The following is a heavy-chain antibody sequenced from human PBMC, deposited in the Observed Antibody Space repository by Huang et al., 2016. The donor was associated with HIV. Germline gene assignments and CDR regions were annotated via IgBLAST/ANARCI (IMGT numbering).Heavy chain of an antibody. V-gene: IGHV1-18*01. CDR1: GYPFTSYG. D-gene: IGHD6-19*01. CDR3: ARDRGAVAGTSPGY. J-gene: IGHJ4*02. CDR2: ISAYNGHT. Sequence: QVQLVQSGAEVKKPGASVKVSCKASGYPFTSYGISWVRQAPGQGLEWMGWISAYNGHTNYAQKLQGRVTMTTETSPSTAYMELRGLGSDDTAVYYCARDRGAVAGTSPGYWGQGTLVTVSS.